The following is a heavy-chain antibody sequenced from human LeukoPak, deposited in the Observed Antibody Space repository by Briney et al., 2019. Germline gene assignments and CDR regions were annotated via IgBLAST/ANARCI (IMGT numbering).Heavy chain of an antibody. CDR2: IYSGGST. J-gene: IGHJ3*02. CDR3: ARDADPATGIAAAGSAFDI. D-gene: IGHD6-13*01. CDR1: GFTVSSNY. V-gene: IGHV3-53*01. Sequence: GGSLRLAYAASGFTVSSNYMSWVRQAPGKGLEWVSVIYSGGSTYYADSVKGRFTISRDNSKNTLYLQMNSLRAEDTAVYYCARDADPATGIAAAGSAFDIWGQGTMVTVSS.